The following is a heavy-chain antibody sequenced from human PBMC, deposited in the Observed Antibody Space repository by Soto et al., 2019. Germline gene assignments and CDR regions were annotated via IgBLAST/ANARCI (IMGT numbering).Heavy chain of an antibody. J-gene: IGHJ4*02. D-gene: IGHD5-12*01. CDR1: GGSISNYY. Sequence: PSETLSLTCTVSGGSISNYYWSWIRQPPGKGLERIGYIYFTGSTRYNSSLKSRVTISVDTSKNQFSLKLYSVTAADTAVYYCARLGSGYVRGFDYWGQGILVPVYS. V-gene: IGHV4-59*01. CDR2: IYFTGST. CDR3: ARLGSGYVRGFDY.